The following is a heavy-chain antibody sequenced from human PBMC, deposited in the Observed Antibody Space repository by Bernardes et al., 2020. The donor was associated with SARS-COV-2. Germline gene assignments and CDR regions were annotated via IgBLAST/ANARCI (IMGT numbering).Heavy chain of an antibody. CDR3: ATGWYYFDY. D-gene: IGHD6-19*01. CDR2: ISSDGGTT. Sequence: GGSLRLSCSASGFTFSNYAMHWVRQAPGKGLEYVSVISSDGGTTYYADSVKGRFTISRDNSKNTLYLQMSSLRSEDTAVYYCATGWYYFDYWGQGTLVTVSS. J-gene: IGHJ4*02. CDR1: GFTFSNYA. V-gene: IGHV3-64D*06.